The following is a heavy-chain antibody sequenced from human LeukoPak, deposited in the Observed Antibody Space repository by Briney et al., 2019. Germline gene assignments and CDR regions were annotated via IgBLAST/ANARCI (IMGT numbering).Heavy chain of an antibody. CDR2: VNRDGSET. CDR1: GFALSSHW. Sequence: GGSLRLSCAASGFALSSHWMTWVRQVPGRGPEWVANVNRDGSETYYLDSVKGRFTISKDNAKSSLYLQMNSLRAEDTALYHCARNNGMDVWGQGTTVIVSS. V-gene: IGHV3-7*03. J-gene: IGHJ6*02. CDR3: ARNNGMDV.